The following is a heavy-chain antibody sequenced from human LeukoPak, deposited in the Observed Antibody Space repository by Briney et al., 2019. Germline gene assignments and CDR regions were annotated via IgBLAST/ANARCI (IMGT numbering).Heavy chain of an antibody. Sequence: GGSLRLSCAASGFTFDDYAMHWVGQAPGKGLEWVSSITSSSTYIYYADSVKGRFTISRDNAKNSLYLQMNSLRAEDTAVYYCARDPYSGGYGDYYYYYMDLWGQGTTVTISS. CDR1: GFTFDDYA. CDR2: ITSSSTYI. D-gene: IGHD1-26*01. V-gene: IGHV3-21*01. CDR3: ARDPYSGGYGDYYYYYMDL. J-gene: IGHJ6*03.